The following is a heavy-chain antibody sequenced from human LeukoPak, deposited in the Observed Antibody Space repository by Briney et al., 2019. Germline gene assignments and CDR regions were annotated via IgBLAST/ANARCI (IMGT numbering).Heavy chain of an antibody. J-gene: IGHJ3*02. V-gene: IGHV4-59*01. Sequence: SETLSFSCTVSGGSISSYYWSWIRQPPGKGLEQIGYIYYSGSTNYNPSLKSRVTISVDTYKNQFSLKLSSVTAADTAVFFSSRRRHTRFPRGELRRAFDIWGQGTMVTVSS. CDR3: SRRRHTRFPRGELRRAFDI. CDR1: GGSISSYY. D-gene: IGHD3-10*01. CDR2: IYYSGST.